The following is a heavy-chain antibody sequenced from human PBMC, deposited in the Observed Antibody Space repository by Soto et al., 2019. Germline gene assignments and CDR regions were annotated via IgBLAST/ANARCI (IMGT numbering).Heavy chain of an antibody. D-gene: IGHD3-22*01. J-gene: IGHJ4*02. CDR3: GGKNYDSSGYFDY. V-gene: IGHV4-59*01. CDR2: MYYSGST. Sequence: PLETLSLSYTVADGYSSSYYWSWIRQPPGKGLEWIGYMYYSGSTNYNPSLKSRVTISVDTSKNQFSLKLSSVTAADTAVYYCGGKNYDSSGYFDYCGQGTLVTV. CDR1: DGYSSSYY.